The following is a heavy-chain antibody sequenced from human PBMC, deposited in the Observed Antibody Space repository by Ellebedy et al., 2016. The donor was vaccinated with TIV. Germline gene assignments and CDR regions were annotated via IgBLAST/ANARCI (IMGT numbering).Heavy chain of an antibody. V-gene: IGHV1-18*01. D-gene: IGHD2-8*01. CDR2: ISASTGKT. CDR3: ARVIMPGKADY. J-gene: IGHJ4*02. CDR1: SYSFTTSG. Sequence: ASVKVSXKASSYSFTTSGISWVRQAPGQGLEWMGWISASTGKTIYAQNLQGRVTMTTNTSTSTAYMELRSLRSDDTAVYYCARVIMPGKADYWGQGTLVTVSS.